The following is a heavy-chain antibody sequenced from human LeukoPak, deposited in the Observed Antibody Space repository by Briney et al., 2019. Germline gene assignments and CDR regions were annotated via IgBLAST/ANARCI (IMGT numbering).Heavy chain of an antibody. CDR1: GYTFTGYH. J-gene: IGHJ4*02. CDR2: INPNSGGT. CDR3: ARDPIAAAGTWFDY. D-gene: IGHD6-13*01. V-gene: IGHV1-2*02. Sequence: ASVKVSCKASGYTFTGYHMHWVRQAPGQGLEWMGWINPNSGGTNYAQKFQGRVTMTRDTSISTAYMELSRLRSDDTAVYYCARDPIAAAGTWFDYWGQGTLVTVSS.